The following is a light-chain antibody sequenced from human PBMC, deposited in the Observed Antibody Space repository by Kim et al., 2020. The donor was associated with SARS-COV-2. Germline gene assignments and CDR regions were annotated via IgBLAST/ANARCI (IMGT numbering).Light chain of an antibody. J-gene: IGLJ2*01. CDR2: GKN. Sequence: VALGQTVTITRQGDGLISYYATWYHQRPGQAPIVVIYGKNNRPSGIPDRFSGSSSGNKASLTITRTQAGDEADYFFNSRDSNDNVVFGGGTQLTVL. CDR3: NSRDSNDNVV. CDR1: GLISYY. V-gene: IGLV3-19*01.